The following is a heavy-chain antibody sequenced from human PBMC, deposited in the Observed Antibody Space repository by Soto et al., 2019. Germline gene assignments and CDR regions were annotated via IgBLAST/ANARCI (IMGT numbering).Heavy chain of an antibody. CDR3: ARGAVSRQHFYYGFDV. V-gene: IGHV3-11*06. Sequence: SLRPSCAASVFTFSESFMSWIRQAPGKGLEWVSSISTTSTFTDYAASLKGRVTVSRDNSRNALFLQLDSLRDEDTAVYFCARGAVSRQHFYYGFDVWGQGTTVTVSS. J-gene: IGHJ6*02. D-gene: IGHD4-17*01. CDR1: VFTFSESF. CDR2: ISTTSTFT.